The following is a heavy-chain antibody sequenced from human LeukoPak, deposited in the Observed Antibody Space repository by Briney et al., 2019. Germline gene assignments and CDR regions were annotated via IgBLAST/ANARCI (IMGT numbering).Heavy chain of an antibody. CDR3: AKWLAHTHTRGVVPHPYYYYYGMDV. CDR1: GFTFSSYG. D-gene: IGHD6-19*01. V-gene: IGHV3-30*18. Sequence: GGSLRLSCAASGFTFSSYGMHWVRQAPGKGLEWVAVISYDGSNKYYADSVEGRFTISRDNSKNTLYLQMNSLRVEDTAVYYCAKWLAHTHTRGVVPHPYYYYYGMDVWGQGTTVTVSS. CDR2: ISYDGSNK. J-gene: IGHJ6*02.